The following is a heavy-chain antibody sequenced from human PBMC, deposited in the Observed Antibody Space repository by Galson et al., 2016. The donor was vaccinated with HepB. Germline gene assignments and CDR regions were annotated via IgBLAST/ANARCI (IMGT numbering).Heavy chain of an antibody. Sequence: SLRLSCAASGFFFSGLAMSWVRQSPGKGLEWVSGINRSAATTGYAASVKGRFTIYRDNSNNTLYLQMNSLTTEDTAVYYCARHHYSGVRGSPDYWGQGTLVTVSS. V-gene: IGHV3-23*01. J-gene: IGHJ4*02. D-gene: IGHD2-21*01. CDR1: GFFFSGLA. CDR3: ARHHYSGVRGSPDY. CDR2: INRSAATT.